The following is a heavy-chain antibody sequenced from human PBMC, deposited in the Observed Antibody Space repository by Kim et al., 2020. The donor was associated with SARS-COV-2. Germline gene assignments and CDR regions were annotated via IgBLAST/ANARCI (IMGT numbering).Heavy chain of an antibody. CDR2: IYYSGST. CDR3: AREGGELLYGSGSDSWFDP. V-gene: IGHV4-31*03. Sequence: SETLSLTCTVSGGSISSGGYYWSWIRQHPGKGLEWIGYIYYSGSTYYNPSLKSRVTISVDTSKNQFSLKLSSVTAADTAVYYCAREGGELLYGSGSDSWFDPWGQGTLVTVSS. J-gene: IGHJ5*02. D-gene: IGHD3-10*01. CDR1: GGSISSGGYY.